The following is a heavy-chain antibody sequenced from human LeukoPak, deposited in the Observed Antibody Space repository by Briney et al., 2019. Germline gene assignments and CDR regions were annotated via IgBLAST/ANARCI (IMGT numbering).Heavy chain of an antibody. CDR1: GGSISSSSYY. J-gene: IGHJ4*02. CDR2: IYYSGTT. CDR3: ATIDDSSGYYYFAY. Sequence: PSETLSLTCTVSGGSISSSSYYWGWIRQPPGQGLEGIGYIYYSGTTYCSPSLKSRVTISVDTSKNQFSLRLSSGTAADTAVYYCATIDDSSGYYYFAYWGQGTLVTVSS. D-gene: IGHD3-22*01. V-gene: IGHV4-39*01.